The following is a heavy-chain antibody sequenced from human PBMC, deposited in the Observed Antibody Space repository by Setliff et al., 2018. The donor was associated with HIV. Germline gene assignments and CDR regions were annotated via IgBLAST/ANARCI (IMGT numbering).Heavy chain of an antibody. D-gene: IGHD1-1*01. J-gene: IGHJ4*02. V-gene: IGHV1-18*01. CDR3: ARRARESTALHSDWNDVLFFDY. CDR2: ISAHSGYA. CDR1: GYTLSTYG. Sequence: GASVKVSCKASGYTLSTYGISWVRQAPGQGLEWMGWISAHSGYAKSAQKFQGRVTMDTDTSTNTAYMELKSLRSDDTAVYYCARRARESTALHSDWNDVLFFDYWGQGTLVTVSS.